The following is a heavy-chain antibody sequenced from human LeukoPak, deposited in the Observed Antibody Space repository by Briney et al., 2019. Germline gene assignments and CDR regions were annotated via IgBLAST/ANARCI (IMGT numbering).Heavy chain of an antibody. D-gene: IGHD2-2*01. CDR2: ISAYNGNT. Sequence: ASVKVSCKASGYTFTSYGISWVRQAPGQGLEWMGWISAYNGNTNYAQKLQGRVTMTTDTSTSTAYMELRSLRSDDTAVYYCARGGCSSTSCYPDAPNEFDYGGQGTLVTVSS. CDR3: ARGGCSSTSCYPDAPNEFDY. CDR1: GYTFTSYG. J-gene: IGHJ4*02. V-gene: IGHV1-18*01.